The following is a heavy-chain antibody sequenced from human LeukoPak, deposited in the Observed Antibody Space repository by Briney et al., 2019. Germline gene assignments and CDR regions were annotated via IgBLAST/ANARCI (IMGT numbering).Heavy chain of an antibody. CDR3: ARVADSRDWYYFDY. V-gene: IGHV3-64*02. D-gene: IGHD6-19*01. CDR1: GFTFSNEV. CDR2: INNNGDNT. Sequence: GGSLRLSCAASGFTFSNEVVHWVRQAPGKGLEYVSAINNNGDNTYYTDSVKGRFTISRDNSKNTLYLQMGSLRAEDMAVYYCARVADSRDWYYFDYWGQGTLVTVST. J-gene: IGHJ4*02.